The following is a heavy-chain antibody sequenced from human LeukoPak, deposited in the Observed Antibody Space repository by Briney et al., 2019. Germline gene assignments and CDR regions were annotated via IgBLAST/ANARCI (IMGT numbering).Heavy chain of an antibody. CDR3: GRKSASRKTSEFDY. CDR2: IHPNSGGT. V-gene: IGHV1-2*02. CDR1: GYTFTDYY. D-gene: IGHD2-2*01. J-gene: IGHJ4*02. Sequence: ASVKVSCKASGYTFTDYYMNWVRQAPGQGLEWMGWIHPNSGGTNYAQKFQGRVTMTRDTSISTAYMELSRLTFDDTAVYYCGRKSASRKTSEFDYWGQGTLVAVSS.